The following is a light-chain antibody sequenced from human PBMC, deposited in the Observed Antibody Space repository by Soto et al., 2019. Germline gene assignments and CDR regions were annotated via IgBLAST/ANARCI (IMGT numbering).Light chain of an antibody. CDR2: AAS. J-gene: IGKJ1*01. CDR3: QQSYSTPRP. CDR1: QSISSN. V-gene: IGKV1-39*01. Sequence: DIQMTQSPSSLSASVGDRVTITCRASQSISSNLNWYQQKPGKAPKLLIYAASSLQSGVPSRFSGSGSGTDFTLTISSLQPEDFATYYCQQSYSTPRPFGQGTRVEIK.